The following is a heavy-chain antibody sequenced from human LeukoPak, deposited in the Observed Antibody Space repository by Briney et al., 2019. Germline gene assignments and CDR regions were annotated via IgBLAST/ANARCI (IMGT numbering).Heavy chain of an antibody. CDR1: GFTFRNHA. D-gene: IGHD6-19*01. CDR3: ARCTKYTTGWCNWFDP. Sequence: SGGSLRLSCAASGFTFRNHAMNWVRQTPGKGLEWVSSISTDGVNTYYADSVKGRFTISRDTSKDTLYLQMNSLSAEDTAVYYCARCTKYTTGWCNWFDPWDQGTLVTVSS. J-gene: IGHJ5*02. CDR2: ISTDGVNT. V-gene: IGHV3-23*01.